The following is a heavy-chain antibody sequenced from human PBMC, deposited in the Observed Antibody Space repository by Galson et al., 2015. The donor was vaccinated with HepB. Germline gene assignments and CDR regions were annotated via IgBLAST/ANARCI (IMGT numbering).Heavy chain of an antibody. J-gene: IGHJ2*01. CDR1: GITVSSTY. Sequence: SLRLSCAVSGITVSSTYMSWVRQAPGKGLEWVSVIYSGGRTYYADFVKGRFTISRDNSKNTLYLQMNSLRLEDTAVYYCASLSPGYSSDSSGPQIPYWYFDLWGRGTLVTVSS. V-gene: IGHV3-53*05. CDR2: IYSGGRT. CDR3: ASLSPGYSSDSSGPQIPYWYFDL. D-gene: IGHD3-22*01.